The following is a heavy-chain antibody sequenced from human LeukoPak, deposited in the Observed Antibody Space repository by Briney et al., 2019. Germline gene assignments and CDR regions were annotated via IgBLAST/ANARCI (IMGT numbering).Heavy chain of an antibody. D-gene: IGHD3-10*01. V-gene: IGHV4-34*01. CDR3: AKSNGYGLVDI. Sequence: SETLSLTCAVYGGSFSGYYWSWIRQPPGKGLDWIGEINHSGSTYYSPSLRSRVTISLDTSRNQFSLKLNSVTAADTAVYYCAKSNGYGLVDIWGQGTMVTVSS. CDR1: GGSFSGYY. CDR2: INHSGST. J-gene: IGHJ3*02.